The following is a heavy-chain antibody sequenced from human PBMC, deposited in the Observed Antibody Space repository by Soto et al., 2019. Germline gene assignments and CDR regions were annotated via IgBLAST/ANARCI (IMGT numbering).Heavy chain of an antibody. CDR3: ARGTYYYDXXXPSEAFDI. D-gene: IGHD3-22*01. CDR2: IYSGGST. J-gene: IGHJ3*02. Sequence: EVQLVESGGGLIQPGGSLRLSCAASGFTVSSNYMSWVRQXPGXXXXXVXVIYSGGSTYYADSVKGRFTISRDNSKNTLYLQMNSLRAEDTAVYYCARGTYYYDXXXPSEAFDIWGQGTMVTVSS. CDR1: GFTVSSNY. V-gene: IGHV3-53*01.